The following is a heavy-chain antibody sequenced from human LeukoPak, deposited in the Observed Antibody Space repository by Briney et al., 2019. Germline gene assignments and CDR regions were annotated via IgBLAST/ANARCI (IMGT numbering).Heavy chain of an antibody. V-gene: IGHV4-59*01. D-gene: IGHD2-15*01. CDR3: ARADIVKGCAFDI. CDR1: GGSISSYY. J-gene: IGHJ3*02. CDR2: IYYSGST. Sequence: SETLSLTCTVSGGSISSYYWSWIRQPPGKGLEWIGYIYYSGSTNYNPSLKSRVTISVDTSKNQSSLKLSSVTAADTAVYYCARADIVKGCAFDIWGQGTMVTVSS.